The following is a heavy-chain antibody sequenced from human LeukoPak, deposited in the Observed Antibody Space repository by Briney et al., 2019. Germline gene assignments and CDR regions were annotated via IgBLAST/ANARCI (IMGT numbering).Heavy chain of an antibody. CDR1: GYTFTSYA. CDR3: ASGNDLFTEYLTWFDP. V-gene: IGHV1-69*13. Sequence: SVKVSCKASGYTFTSYAMNWVRQAPGQGLEWMGGIIPRSATAKYAQRFQGRVTITADESTSTAYMELSSLTSEDTAIYYCASGNDLFTEYLTWFDPWGQGTLVTVSS. D-gene: IGHD3-9*01. CDR2: IIPRSATA. J-gene: IGHJ5*02.